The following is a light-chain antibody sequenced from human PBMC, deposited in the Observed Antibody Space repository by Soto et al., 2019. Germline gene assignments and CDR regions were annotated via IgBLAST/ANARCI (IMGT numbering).Light chain of an antibody. V-gene: IGLV2-14*01. CDR1: SDDVGAYDY. J-gene: IGLJ2*01. Sequence: QSALTQSASVSGSPGQSITISCTGSSDDVGAYDYVSWYQQHPGKAPQLMIYDVRNRPSGVSVRFSGSKSGNTASLTISGLQAEDEGDYFCSSYSRTNSVVFGGGTQLTVL. CDR2: DVR. CDR3: SSYSRTNSVV.